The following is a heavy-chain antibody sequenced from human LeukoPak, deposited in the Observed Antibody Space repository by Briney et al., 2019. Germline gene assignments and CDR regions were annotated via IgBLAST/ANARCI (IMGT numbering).Heavy chain of an antibody. CDR2: INHSGST. J-gene: IGHJ5*02. CDR3: ARNGGGYCSSTSCPATGFDP. Sequence: SETLSLTCAVYGGSFSGYYWSWIRQPPGKGLEWIGEINHSGSTNYNPSLKSRVTISVDTSKNQFSLKLSSVTAADTAVYYCARNGGGYCSSTSCPATGFDPWGQGTLVTVSS. D-gene: IGHD2-2*01. V-gene: IGHV4-34*01. CDR1: GGSFSGYY.